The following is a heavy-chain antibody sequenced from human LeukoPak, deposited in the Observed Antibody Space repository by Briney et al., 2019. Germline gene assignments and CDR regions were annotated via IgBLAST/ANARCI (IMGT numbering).Heavy chain of an antibody. CDR1: GFTFSSYG. CDR3: AKDSASMVVAATRADNWFDP. V-gene: IGHV3-30*02. Sequence: GGSLRLSCAASGFTFSSYGMHWVRQAPGKGLEWVAFIRYDGSNKYYADSVKGRFTISRDNSKNTLYLQMNSLRAEDTAVYYCAKDSASMVVAATRADNWFDPWGQGTLVTVSS. D-gene: IGHD2-15*01. CDR2: IRYDGSNK. J-gene: IGHJ5*02.